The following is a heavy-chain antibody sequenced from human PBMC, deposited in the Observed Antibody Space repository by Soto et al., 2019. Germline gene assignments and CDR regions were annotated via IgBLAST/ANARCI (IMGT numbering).Heavy chain of an antibody. CDR3: ARDAENYYDSSGLLQYYFDY. V-gene: IGHV3-30-3*01. D-gene: IGHD3-22*01. J-gene: IGHJ4*02. CDR2: ISYDGSNK. Sequence: VAVISYDGSNKYYADSVKGRFTISRDNSKNTLYLQMNSLRAEDTAVYYCARDAENYYDSSGLLQYYFDYWGQGTLVTVSS.